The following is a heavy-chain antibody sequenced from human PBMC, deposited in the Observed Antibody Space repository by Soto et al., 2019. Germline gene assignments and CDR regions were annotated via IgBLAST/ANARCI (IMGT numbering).Heavy chain of an antibody. CDR2: IDPSDSYT. CDR3: ARIGYYDSRYGMDV. J-gene: IGHJ6*02. CDR1: GYSFTSYW. D-gene: IGHD3-22*01. Sequence: GESLKISCKGSGYSFTSYWISWVRQMPGKGLEWMGRIDPSDSYTNYSPSFQGHVTISADKPISTAYLQWSSLKASDTAMYYCARIGYYDSRYGMDVWGQGTTVTVSS. V-gene: IGHV5-10-1*01.